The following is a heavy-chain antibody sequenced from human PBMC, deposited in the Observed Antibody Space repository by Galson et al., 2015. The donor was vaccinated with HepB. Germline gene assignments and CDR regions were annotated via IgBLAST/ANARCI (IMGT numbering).Heavy chain of an antibody. D-gene: IGHD2-15*01. Sequence: SLRLSCAASGFTFINSIMHWVRQAPGKGLEWVAIVSYDESTKYYADSAKGRFTISRDNSNNTLYLQMNSLGAEDTAVYYCARNYCVSSSCQNAFDIWGQGTVVTVSS. CDR1: GFTFINSI. CDR3: ARNYCVSSSCQNAFDI. CDR2: VSYDESTK. V-gene: IGHV3-30-3*01. J-gene: IGHJ3*02.